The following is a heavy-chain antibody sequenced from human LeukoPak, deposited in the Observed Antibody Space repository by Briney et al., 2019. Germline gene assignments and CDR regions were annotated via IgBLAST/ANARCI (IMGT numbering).Heavy chain of an antibody. J-gene: IGHJ3*01. CDR1: RLTLSTYG. CDR3: SRAVGPFDF. V-gene: IGHV3-33*01. CDR2: ICNDGSIK. Sequence: PGRSLRLSPASSRLTLSTYGMHGVRQAPGRGVEWVAVICNDGSIKYNVDSLRGGFTYHRDSSKNTLYLQINSERAQDRPVNYFSRAVGPFDFWGPG.